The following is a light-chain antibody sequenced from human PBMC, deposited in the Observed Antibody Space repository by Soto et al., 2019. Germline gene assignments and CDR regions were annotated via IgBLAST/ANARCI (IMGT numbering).Light chain of an antibody. J-gene: IGKJ1*01. Sequence: DIQMTQSPSSLSASVGDRVTITCRASQSIDTYLNWYQQKPGKAPKLLIYAASSLQGGVPSRFSGSGSGTDFTLIISSLQPEDFATYYCQQSYSPRTRTFGQGTKVEIK. CDR3: QQSYSPRTRT. CDR1: QSIDTY. V-gene: IGKV1-39*01. CDR2: AAS.